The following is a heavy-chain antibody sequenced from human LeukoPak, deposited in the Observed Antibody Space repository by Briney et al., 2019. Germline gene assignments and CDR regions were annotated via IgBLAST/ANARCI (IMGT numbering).Heavy chain of an antibody. CDR2: INHSGST. D-gene: IGHD2-15*01. CDR1: GGSISGSSYY. J-gene: IGHJ4*02. V-gene: IGHV4-39*07. CDR3: AREDCSAGTCYVFDY. Sequence: PSETLSLTCTVSGGSISGSSYYWSWIRQPPGKGLEWIGEINHSGSTNYNPSLKSRVTMSVDTSKNQFSLKLNSVTAADTAYYYCAREDCSAGTCYVFDYWGQGTLVTVSS.